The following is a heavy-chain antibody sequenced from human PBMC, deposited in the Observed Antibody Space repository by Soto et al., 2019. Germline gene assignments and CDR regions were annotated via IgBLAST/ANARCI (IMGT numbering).Heavy chain of an antibody. CDR1: GGSISSNY. J-gene: IGHJ4*02. CDR3: ARYRREAVAGYTLDN. Sequence: SETLSLTCSVSGGSISSNYWTWIRQPPGKGLEWIGYVYNSGSTNYNPSLKSRVTISEDTSKSQFSLKVNSMTAADTAVYYCARYRREAVAGYTLDNWGKGILVTVSS. CDR2: VYNSGST. V-gene: IGHV4-59*01. D-gene: IGHD6-13*01.